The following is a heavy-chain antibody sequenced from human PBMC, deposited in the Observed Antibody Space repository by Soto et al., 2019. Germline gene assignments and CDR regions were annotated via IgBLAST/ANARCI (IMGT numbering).Heavy chain of an antibody. V-gene: IGHV1-3*01. CDR2: INAGNGNT. Sequence: SSVKVSCKASGYTFTSYAMHWVRQAPGQRLEWMGWINAGNGNTKYSQKFQGRVTITRDTSASTAYMELSSLRSEDTAVYYCARGSPLRGMDVWGQGTTVTVSS. J-gene: IGHJ6*02. CDR3: ARGSPLRGMDV. CDR1: GYTFTSYA.